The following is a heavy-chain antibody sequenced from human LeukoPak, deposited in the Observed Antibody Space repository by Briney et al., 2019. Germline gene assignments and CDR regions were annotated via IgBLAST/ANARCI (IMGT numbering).Heavy chain of an antibody. CDR2: TYYRSQWYF. V-gene: IGHV6-1*01. Sequence: SQTPSLTCAISGDSVSSNSAAWNCIRQSPSRGLEWLGRTYYRSQWYFEYEASVKSRITIKPDTFKNQFSLQLNSMTPEDTAVYYCAREPDYSGCDCWGQGTLVTVSS. CDR1: GDSVSSNSAA. D-gene: IGHD6-19*01. CDR3: AREPDYSGCDC. J-gene: IGHJ4*02.